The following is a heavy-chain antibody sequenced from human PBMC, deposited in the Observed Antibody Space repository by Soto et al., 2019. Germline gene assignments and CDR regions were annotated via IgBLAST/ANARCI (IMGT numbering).Heavy chain of an antibody. J-gene: IGHJ4*02. CDR3: ARDGYDGSGSPYPAY. V-gene: IGHV4-59*01. CDR2: IYYLGST. D-gene: IGHD3-10*01. CDR1: GGSMSEYF. Sequence: SETLSLTCSVSGGSMSEYFWSWIRQSPGKGLEWIGYIYYLGSTDYNPSLKSRVTISVDTSKRQFSLRLTSVTAADTAVYCCARDGYDGSGSPYPAYWGPGTQVTVSS.